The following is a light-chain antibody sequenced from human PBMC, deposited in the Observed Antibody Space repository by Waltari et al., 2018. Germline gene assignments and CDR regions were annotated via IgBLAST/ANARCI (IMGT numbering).Light chain of an antibody. J-gene: IGLJ1*01. CDR1: ELPRKY. CDR3: YSSDSTGLRV. CDR2: EDT. Sequence: SYELTQTPSVSVSPGQTARITCPGHELPRKYASWFQQKSGQAPRLVIYEDTKRPSGNPERFSGSSSGTVATLTITGAQVDDEADYYCYSSDSTGLRVFGGGTTVVVL. V-gene: IGLV3-10*01.